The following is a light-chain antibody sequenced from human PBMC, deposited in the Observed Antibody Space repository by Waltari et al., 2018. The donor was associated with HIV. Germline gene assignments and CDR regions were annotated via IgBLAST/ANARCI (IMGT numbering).Light chain of an antibody. CDR1: SLRNYY. CDR3: SSRDSSGNHVI. J-gene: IGLJ2*01. V-gene: IGLV3-19*01. Sequence: SSELTQDPAVSVALGQTVRITCQGDSLRNYYASWYQQKPGQAPVLVIYGKNNRPSGIPDRFSGSSSGNTASLTITGAQAEDEADYYCSSRDSSGNHVIFGGGTKLTAL. CDR2: GKN.